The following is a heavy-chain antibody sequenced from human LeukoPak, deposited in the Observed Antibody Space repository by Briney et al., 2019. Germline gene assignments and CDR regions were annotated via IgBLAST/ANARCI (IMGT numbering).Heavy chain of an antibody. Sequence: GASVKVSCKASGATLSNYAISCVRQAPGQGLEWMGGIVPIFGTTDYAQKFQGRVTITADESTGTVYMEMSGLNSEDTAIYYCARPSGPVGGRQEYHYALGVWGQGTTVIVS. V-gene: IGHV1-69*13. CDR2: IVPIFGTT. CDR1: GATLSNYA. CDR3: ARPSGPVGGRQEYHYALGV. D-gene: IGHD3-16*01. J-gene: IGHJ6*02.